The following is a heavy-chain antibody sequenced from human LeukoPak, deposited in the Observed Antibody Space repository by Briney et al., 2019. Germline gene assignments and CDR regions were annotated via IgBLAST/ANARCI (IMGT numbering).Heavy chain of an antibody. CDR1: GYTFTGYY. Sequence: AASVKVSCKASGYTFTGYYMHWVRQAPGQGLEWMGWINPNSGGTNYAQKLQGRVTMTTDTSTSTAYMELRSLRSDDTAVYYCARVAPDYYDSSGYYYDVYYFDYWGQGTLVTVSS. V-gene: IGHV1-2*02. CDR3: ARVAPDYYDSSGYYYDVYYFDY. CDR2: INPNSGGT. J-gene: IGHJ4*02. D-gene: IGHD3-22*01.